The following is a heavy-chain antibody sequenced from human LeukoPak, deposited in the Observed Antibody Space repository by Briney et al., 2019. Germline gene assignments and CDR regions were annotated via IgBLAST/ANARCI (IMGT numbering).Heavy chain of an antibody. Sequence: GGSLRLSCAASGFTFSSYSMNWVRQAPGKGLEWVSAISGSGGSTYYADSVKGRFTISRDNSKNTLYLQMNSLRAEDTAVYYCAKGSGPLEAEYFQHWGQGTLVTVSS. CDR2: ISGSGGST. J-gene: IGHJ1*01. D-gene: IGHD3-3*01. CDR1: GFTFSSYS. V-gene: IGHV3-23*01. CDR3: AKGSGPLEAEYFQH.